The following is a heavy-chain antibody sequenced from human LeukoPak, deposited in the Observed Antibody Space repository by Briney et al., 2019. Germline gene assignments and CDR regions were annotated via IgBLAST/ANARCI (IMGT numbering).Heavy chain of an antibody. CDR3: ARDRGSSSWYQGDY. J-gene: IGHJ4*02. D-gene: IGHD6-13*01. Sequence: VKASCKASGGTFRTFAISWVRQAPGQGLEWMGGIIPIFGIPDSAQKFQGRVTITADESTSTAYMELSSLRSEDTAVYYCARDRGSSSWYQGDYWGQGTLVTVSS. V-gene: IGHV1-69*13. CDR2: IIPIFGIP. CDR1: GGTFRTFA.